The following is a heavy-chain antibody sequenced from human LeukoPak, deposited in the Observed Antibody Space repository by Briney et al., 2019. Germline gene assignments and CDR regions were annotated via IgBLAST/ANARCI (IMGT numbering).Heavy chain of an antibody. D-gene: IGHD5/OR15-5a*01. Sequence: ASVKVSCKASGYTFTGYYMHWVRQAPGQGLEWMGWINPNSGGTNYAQKFQGRDTMTRDTSISTAYMELSRLRSDDTAVYYCAREGAGSTTSYDYWGQGTLVTVSS. CDR1: GYTFTGYY. J-gene: IGHJ4*02. CDR3: AREGAGSTTSYDY. CDR2: INPNSGGT. V-gene: IGHV1-2*02.